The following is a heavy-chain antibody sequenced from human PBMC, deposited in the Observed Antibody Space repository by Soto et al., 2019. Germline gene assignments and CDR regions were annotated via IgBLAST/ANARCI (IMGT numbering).Heavy chain of an antibody. CDR3: ARVPQPLRIAAAGRSFDY. CDR1: GYTFTSYG. Sequence: ASVKLSCKASGYTFTSYGISWVRQAPGQGLEWMGWISAYNGNTNYAQKLQGRVTMTTDTSTSTAYMELRSLRSDDTAVYYCARVPQPLRIAAAGRSFDYWGQGTLVTVSS. J-gene: IGHJ4*02. V-gene: IGHV1-18*01. D-gene: IGHD6-13*01. CDR2: ISAYNGNT.